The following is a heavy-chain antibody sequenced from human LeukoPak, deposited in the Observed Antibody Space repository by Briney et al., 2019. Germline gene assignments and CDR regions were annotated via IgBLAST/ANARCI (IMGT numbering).Heavy chain of an antibody. V-gene: IGHV4-31*03. CDR2: IHYSGST. CDR1: GGSISSGGYY. Sequence: SETLSLTCTVSGGSISSGGYYWSWIRQHPGKGLEWIGYIHYSGSTYYNPSLKSRVTISVDTSKNQFSLKVTSVTAADTAVYYCARVGRIAARRFGMDVWGQGTTVTVSS. J-gene: IGHJ6*02. CDR3: ARVGRIAARRFGMDV. D-gene: IGHD6-6*01.